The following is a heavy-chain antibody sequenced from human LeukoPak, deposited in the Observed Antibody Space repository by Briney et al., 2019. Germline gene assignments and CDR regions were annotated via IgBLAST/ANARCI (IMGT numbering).Heavy chain of an antibody. CDR1: GGSISSSSYY. CDR3: ARSSWSTRQYFQH. D-gene: IGHD6-13*01. V-gene: IGHV4-39*01. CDR2: IYYSGST. J-gene: IGHJ1*01. Sequence: PSETLSLTCTVSGGSISSSSYYWGWIRQPPGKWLEWIGSIYYSGSTYYNPSLKSRVTISVDTSKNQFSLKLSSVTAADTAVYYCARSSWSTRQYFQHWGQGTLVTVSS.